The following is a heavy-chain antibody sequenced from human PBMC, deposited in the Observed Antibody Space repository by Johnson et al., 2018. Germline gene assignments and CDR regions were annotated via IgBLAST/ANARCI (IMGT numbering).Heavy chain of an antibody. D-gene: IGHD3-22*01. Sequence: QVQLQESGAGLVKPSETMSLTCTVSGDSISDYYWSWIRQPPGNGLEWIGFISYSGSTKDNPSLKSRVTISVDTSKNHFYLKLSSVTAADTAVYYCARGGRSSYYYSGGYYTYWGQGTLVTVSS. J-gene: IGHJ4*02. V-gene: IGHV4-59*01. CDR2: ISYSGST. CDR3: ARGGRSSYYYSGGYYTY. CDR1: GDSISDYY.